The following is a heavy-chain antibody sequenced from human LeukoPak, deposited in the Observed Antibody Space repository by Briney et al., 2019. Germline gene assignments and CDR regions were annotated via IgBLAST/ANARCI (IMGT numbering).Heavy chain of an antibody. CDR2: VSAYNGNT. CDR1: GYTFTSYG. V-gene: IGHV1-18*01. J-gene: IGHJ5*02. Sequence: ASVKVSCKASGYTFTSYGISWVRQAPGQGLEWMGWVSAYNGNTNYAQELQGRVTMTTDTSTSTAYMELRSLRSDDTAVYYCARDVGYSGYDMGGWFDPWGQGTLVTVSS. CDR3: ARDVGYSGYDMGGWFDP. D-gene: IGHD5-12*01.